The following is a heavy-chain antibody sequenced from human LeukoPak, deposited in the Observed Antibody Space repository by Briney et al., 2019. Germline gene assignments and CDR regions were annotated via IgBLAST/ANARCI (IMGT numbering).Heavy chain of an antibody. CDR1: GDSISRGGYY. CDR3: ARGNSSGFR. D-gene: IGHD3-22*01. V-gene: IGHV4-31*03. CDR2: IYYSVSS. Sequence: SQTLSLTCTVSGDSISRGGYYWSWIRQHPGKGLEWIGYIYYSVSSYYNPSFMSRLTISVDTSKNQFSLKLSSVTAADTAVYYCARGNSSGFRWGPGTLVTVSS. J-gene: IGHJ4*02.